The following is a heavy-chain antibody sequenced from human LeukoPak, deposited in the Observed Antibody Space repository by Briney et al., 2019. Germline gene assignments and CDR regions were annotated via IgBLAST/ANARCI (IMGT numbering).Heavy chain of an antibody. CDR2: IWYDGSNK. D-gene: IGHD5-24*01. Sequence: GGSLRLSCAASGFTFSSYGMHWVRQAPGKGLEWVAVIWYDGSNKYYADSVKGRFTISRDNSKNTLYLQMNSLRAEDTAVHYCARDQEMATRYYFDYWGRGTLVTVSS. CDR1: GFTFSSYG. V-gene: IGHV3-33*01. CDR3: ARDQEMATRYYFDY. J-gene: IGHJ4*02.